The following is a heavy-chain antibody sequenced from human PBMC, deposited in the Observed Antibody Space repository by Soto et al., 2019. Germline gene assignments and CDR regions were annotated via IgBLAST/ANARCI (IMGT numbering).Heavy chain of an antibody. Sequence: QVQLQESGPGLVKPSETLSLTYTVSGGSVSSGSYYWSWIRQPPGKGLECIGYIYYSGSTNYNPSLKSRVTISVDTSKNQFSLKVSPVTAADTAVYYCASSSGNSYGYPDAFDIWGQGTMVTVSS. CDR1: GGSVSSGSYY. J-gene: IGHJ3*02. CDR3: ASSSGNSYGYPDAFDI. V-gene: IGHV4-61*01. D-gene: IGHD5-18*01. CDR2: IYYSGST.